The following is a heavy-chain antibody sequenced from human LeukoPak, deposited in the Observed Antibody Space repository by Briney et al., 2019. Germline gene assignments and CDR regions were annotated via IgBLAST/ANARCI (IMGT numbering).Heavy chain of an antibody. CDR3: ARNPYGDYYFDY. J-gene: IGHJ4*02. CDR1: GFNFGSCA. CDR2: ISYVGTNK. D-gene: IGHD4-17*01. V-gene: IGHV3-30-3*01. Sequence: GGSLRLSCAASGFNFGSCALHWVRQAPGKGLEWVAVISYVGTNKYYPDPVKGRFTISRDNSKNTLYLQMNSLRAEDTAVYYCARNPYGDYYFDYWGQGTLVTV.